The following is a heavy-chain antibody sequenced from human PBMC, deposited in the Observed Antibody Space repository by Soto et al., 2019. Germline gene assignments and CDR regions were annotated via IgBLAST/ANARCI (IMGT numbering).Heavy chain of an antibody. V-gene: IGHV4-59*08. CDR3: ARLLAAAGTGSYYGMDV. CDR1: GGSISSYY. Sequence: QVQLQESGPGLVKPSETLSLTCTVSGGSISSYYWSWIRQPPGKGLEWIGYIYYSGSTNYNPSLKSRVTISVDTSKNQSSLKLSSVTAADTAVYYCARLLAAAGTGSYYGMDVWGQGTTVTVSS. J-gene: IGHJ6*02. CDR2: IYYSGST. D-gene: IGHD6-13*01.